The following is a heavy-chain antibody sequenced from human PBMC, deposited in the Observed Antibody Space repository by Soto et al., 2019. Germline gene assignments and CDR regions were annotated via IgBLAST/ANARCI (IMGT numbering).Heavy chain of an antibody. V-gene: IGHV4-39*01. Sequence: QLQLQESGPGLVKPSETLSLTCTVPGGSISSSSYYWGWIRQPPGKGLEWIGSIYYSGSTYYNPSLKSRVTISVDTSKNQFSLKLSSVTAADTAVYYCATYSSSWYVVYWGQGTLVTVSS. CDR2: IYYSGST. CDR3: ATYSSSWYVVY. J-gene: IGHJ4*02. D-gene: IGHD6-13*01. CDR1: GGSISSSSYY.